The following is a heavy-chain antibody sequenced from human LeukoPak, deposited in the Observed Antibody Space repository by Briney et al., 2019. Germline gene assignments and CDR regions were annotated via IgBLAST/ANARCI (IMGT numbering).Heavy chain of an antibody. Sequence: PSETLSLTCTVSGGSISSYYWSWIRQPPGKGLEWIGHIYGSGSTNYNPSLKSRVTLSVDTSKNQFSLKLSSVTAADTAVYYCATMGYYYDSSGMDVWGQGTTVTVSS. D-gene: IGHD3-22*01. J-gene: IGHJ6*02. CDR3: ATMGYYYDSSGMDV. CDR1: GGSISSYY. V-gene: IGHV4-59*01. CDR2: IYGSGST.